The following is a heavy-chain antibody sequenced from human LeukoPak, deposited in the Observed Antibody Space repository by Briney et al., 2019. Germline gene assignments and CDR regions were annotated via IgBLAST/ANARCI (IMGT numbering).Heavy chain of an antibody. D-gene: IGHD2-21*02. CDR3: ARDSWDCGGDCYSIIDY. J-gene: IGHJ4*02. CDR2: ISYDGGNK. CDR1: GFTFSSYA. V-gene: IGHV3-30-3*01. Sequence: PGGSLRLSCAASGFTFSSYALHWVRQAPGMGLDWVAIISYDGGNKYFADSVKGRFTISRDNSKNTLYLQMNSLRADDTAVYYCARDSWDCGGDCYSIIDYWGQGTLVTVSS.